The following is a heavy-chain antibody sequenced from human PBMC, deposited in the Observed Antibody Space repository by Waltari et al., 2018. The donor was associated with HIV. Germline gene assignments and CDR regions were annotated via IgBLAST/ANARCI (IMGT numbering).Heavy chain of an antibody. J-gene: IGHJ4*02. CDR1: GHALSRFV. Sequence: VQLVEAGGGLGQRGGSVRLCCAAAGHALSRFVMSWVRQAPGKGLEWVSTISGSDGNTYYPDSVQGRFTISRDNSKNTLFLQLNSLRAEDTAVYYCAILIAAAGDFDYWGQGTLVTVSS. CDR3: AILIAAAGDFDY. CDR2: ISGSDGNT. V-gene: IGHV3-23*04. D-gene: IGHD6-13*01.